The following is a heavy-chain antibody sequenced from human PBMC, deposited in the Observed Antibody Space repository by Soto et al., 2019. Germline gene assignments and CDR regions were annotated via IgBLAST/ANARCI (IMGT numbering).Heavy chain of an antibody. J-gene: IGHJ6*02. CDR3: ARDGAAYYYGSGSTFDYYGMDV. D-gene: IGHD3-10*01. CDR2: ISSSGSTI. Sequence: GGSLRLSCAASGFTFSSYEMNWVRQAPGKGLEWVSYISSSGSTIYYADSVKARFTISRDNAKNSLYLQMNSLRAEDTAVYYCARDGAAYYYGSGSTFDYYGMDVWGQGTTVTVSS. V-gene: IGHV3-48*03. CDR1: GFTFSSYE.